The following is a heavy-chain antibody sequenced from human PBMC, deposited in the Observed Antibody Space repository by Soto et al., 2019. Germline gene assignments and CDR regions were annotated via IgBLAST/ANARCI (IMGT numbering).Heavy chain of an antibody. Sequence: GGSLRLSCAASGFTFSSYGMHWVRQAPGKGLEWVAVIWYDGSNKYYADSVKGRFTISRDNSKNTLYLQMNSLRAEDTAVYYCARSRTYYYDSSGYYSQVYWGQGTLVTVSS. CDR1: GFTFSSYG. CDR2: IWYDGSNK. V-gene: IGHV3-33*01. J-gene: IGHJ4*02. CDR3: ARSRTYYYDSSGYYSQVY. D-gene: IGHD3-22*01.